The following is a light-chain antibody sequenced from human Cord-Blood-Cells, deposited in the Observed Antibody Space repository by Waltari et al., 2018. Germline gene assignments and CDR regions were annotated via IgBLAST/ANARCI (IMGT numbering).Light chain of an antibody. CDR2: EGS. CDR3: CSYAGSSTWV. J-gene: IGLJ3*02. V-gene: IGLV2-23*01. CDR1: SSDVGSYNL. Sequence: SALTQPASVSGSPGQSITISCTGTSSDVGSYNLVSWYQQHPGKAPKLMIYEGSKRPSVVSNRFSGSKSGNTASLTISGLQAEDDADYYCCSYAGSSTWVFVGGTKLTVL.